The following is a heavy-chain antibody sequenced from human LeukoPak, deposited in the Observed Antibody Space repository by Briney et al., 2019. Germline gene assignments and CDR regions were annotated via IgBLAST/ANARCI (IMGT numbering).Heavy chain of an antibody. CDR3: AKDEPYSSSWYAAYYYYYMDV. V-gene: IGHV3-30*18. Sequence: GGSLRLSCAASGFTFSSYGMHWVRQTPGKGLEWVAVISYDGSNKYYADSVKGRFTISRDNSKNTLYLQMNSLRAEDTAVYYCAKDEPYSSSWYAAYYYYYMDVWGKGTTVTVSS. CDR2: ISYDGSNK. CDR1: GFTFSSYG. D-gene: IGHD6-13*01. J-gene: IGHJ6*03.